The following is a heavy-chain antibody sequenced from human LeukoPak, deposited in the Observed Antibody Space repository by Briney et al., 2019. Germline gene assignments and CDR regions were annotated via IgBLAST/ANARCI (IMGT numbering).Heavy chain of an antibody. D-gene: IGHD5-18*01. CDR2: IYYSGST. Sequence: PSETLSLTCTVSGGSISSYYWNWIRQPPGKGLEWMGYIYYSGSTNYNPSLKSRVTISVDTSKNQFSLKLSSVTAADTAVYYCARGGRGYTYAPDAFDIWGQGTMVTVSS. CDR1: GGSISSYY. V-gene: IGHV4-59*01. CDR3: ARGGRGYTYAPDAFDI. J-gene: IGHJ3*02.